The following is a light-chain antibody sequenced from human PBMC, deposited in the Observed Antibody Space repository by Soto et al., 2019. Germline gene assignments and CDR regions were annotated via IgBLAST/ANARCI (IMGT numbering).Light chain of an antibody. CDR3: QQSYSTPWT. J-gene: IGKJ1*01. Sequence: DIQMTQSPSSLSASVGDRVTTPCRASQSFSSYLNWYQQKPGKAPKLLIYAASSLQSGVPSRFSGSGSETDFTLTISSLQPEDFATYYCQQSYSTPWTFGQGTKVDI. V-gene: IGKV1-39*01. CDR2: AAS. CDR1: QSFSSY.